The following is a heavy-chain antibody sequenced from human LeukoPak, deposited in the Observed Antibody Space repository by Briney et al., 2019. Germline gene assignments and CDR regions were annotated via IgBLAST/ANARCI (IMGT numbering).Heavy chain of an antibody. Sequence: PSETLSLTCTVSGGSISSGGYSWSWIRQHPGKGLEWIGYICYSGSTYYNPSLKSRVTISVDTSKNQFSLKLSSVTAADTAVYYCARVGDDYNGMDVWGQGTTVTVSS. CDR3: ARVGDDYNGMDV. D-gene: IGHD3-10*01. J-gene: IGHJ6*02. V-gene: IGHV4-31*03. CDR1: GGSISSGGYS. CDR2: ICYSGST.